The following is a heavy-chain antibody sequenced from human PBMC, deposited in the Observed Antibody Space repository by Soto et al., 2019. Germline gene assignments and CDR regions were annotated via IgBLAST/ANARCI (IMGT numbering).Heavy chain of an antibody. CDR3: ARGKVVAAQY. D-gene: IGHD2-15*01. J-gene: IGHJ4*02. CDR1: GGSISSGGYS. V-gene: IGHV4-30-2*01. Sequence: SETLSLTCAVSGGSISSGGYSWSWIRQPPGKGLEWIGYIYHSGSTYYNPSLKSRVTISVDRSKNQFSLKLSSVTAADTAVYYCARGKVVAAQYWGQGTLVTVSS. CDR2: IYHSGST.